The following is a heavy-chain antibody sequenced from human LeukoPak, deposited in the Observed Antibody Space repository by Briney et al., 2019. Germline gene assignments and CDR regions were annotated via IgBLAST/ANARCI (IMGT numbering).Heavy chain of an antibody. CDR2: INPNNGGT. D-gene: IGHD1-26*01. J-gene: IGHJ3*02. CDR3: ARDRLEGAIESFHM. CDR1: GYTFNGYY. Sequence: GASVKVSCKSSGYTFNGYYMHWVRQAPGQGLEWMGWINPNNGGTKYAQNFQGRVTMTRDTSISTAYMELDRLRFDDTAVYFCARDRLEGAIESFHMWGQGTMVTVSS. V-gene: IGHV1-2*02.